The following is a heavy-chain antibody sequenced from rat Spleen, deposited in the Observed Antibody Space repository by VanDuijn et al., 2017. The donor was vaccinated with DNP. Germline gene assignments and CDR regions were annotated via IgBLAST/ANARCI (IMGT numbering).Heavy chain of an antibody. CDR3: ARWVWYFDY. J-gene: IGHJ2*01. D-gene: IGHD1-7*01. CDR2: INSVGST. CDR1: GYSISSSYR. V-gene: IGHV3-3*01. Sequence: EVQLQESGPGLVKPSQSLSLTCSVTGYSISSSYRWNWIRKFPGDKLEWMGYINSVGSTNYNPSLKSRISISRDTSKNQVFLQVTSVTTEDTATYYCARWVWYFDYWGQGVIVTVSS.